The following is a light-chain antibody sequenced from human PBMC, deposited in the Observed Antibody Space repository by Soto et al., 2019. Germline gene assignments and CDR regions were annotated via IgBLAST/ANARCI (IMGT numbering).Light chain of an antibody. J-gene: IGLJ2*01. CDR3: SSDTSSSTLV. Sequence: QSALTQPASVSGSPGQSITISCTGTSSDVGGYNFVSWYQQPPGNAPKLMIYEVNNRPSGVSHRFSGSKSGNTASLTISGLQAEDEADYYCSSDTSSSTLVFGGGTKVTVL. V-gene: IGLV2-14*01. CDR1: SSDVGGYNF. CDR2: EVN.